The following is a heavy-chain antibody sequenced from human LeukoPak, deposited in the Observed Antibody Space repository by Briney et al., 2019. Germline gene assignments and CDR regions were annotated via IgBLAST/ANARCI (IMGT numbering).Heavy chain of an antibody. CDR2: ISGSGDTT. Sequence: GGSLRLSCAASGFTFSSYAMSWVRQAPGKGLEWVSAISGSGDTTYYAVSEKGRFTISRDNSKNTLYLQMNSLRADDTALYYCARRSRTETSFTGFDYWGQGSLVTVSS. D-gene: IGHD2/OR15-2a*01. V-gene: IGHV3-23*01. J-gene: IGHJ4*02. CDR1: GFTFSSYA. CDR3: ARRSRTETSFTGFDY.